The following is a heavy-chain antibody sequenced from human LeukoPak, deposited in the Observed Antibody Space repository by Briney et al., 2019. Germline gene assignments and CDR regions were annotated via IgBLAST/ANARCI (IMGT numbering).Heavy chain of an antibody. D-gene: IGHD3-16*01. CDR2: IIPIFGTA. Sequence: VASVKVSCKASGGIFSSYAISWVRQAPGQGLEWMGGIIPIFGTANYAQKFQGRVTITADESTSTAYMELSSLRSEDTAVYYCAREVTNYVWGSYKDYWGQGTLVTVSS. V-gene: IGHV1-69*01. CDR3: AREVTNYVWGSYKDY. J-gene: IGHJ4*02. CDR1: GGIFSSYA.